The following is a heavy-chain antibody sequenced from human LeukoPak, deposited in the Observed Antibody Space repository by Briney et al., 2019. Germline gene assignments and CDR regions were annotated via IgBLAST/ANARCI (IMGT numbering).Heavy chain of an antibody. CDR2: ISGSGGST. Sequence: GGSLRLSCAASGFTFSSYAMSWVRQAPGKGLEWVSAISGSGGSTYYADSVKGRFTISRDNSKNTLYLQMNSLRAEDTAVYYCAKDPDYDSSGYYYVSYFDYWGQGTLVTVSS. CDR3: AKDPDYDSSGYYYVSYFDY. D-gene: IGHD3-22*01. J-gene: IGHJ4*02. V-gene: IGHV3-23*01. CDR1: GFTFSSYA.